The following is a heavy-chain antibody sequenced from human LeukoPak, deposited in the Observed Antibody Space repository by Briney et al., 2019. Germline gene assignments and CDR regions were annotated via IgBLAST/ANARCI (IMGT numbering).Heavy chain of an antibody. CDR1: GFTFSSYG. CDR3: AQWAAVRGFITPLDY. V-gene: IGHV3-30*18. CDR2: ISYDGSNK. Sequence: PGGSLRLSCEASGFTFSSYGMHWVRQARDKGLEWVAFISYDGSNKYYVDSVKGRFTISRDNSINTLHLQMNSPRAEDTAVYYCAQWAAVRGFITPLDYWGQGTLVTVSS. J-gene: IGHJ4*02. D-gene: IGHD3-10*01.